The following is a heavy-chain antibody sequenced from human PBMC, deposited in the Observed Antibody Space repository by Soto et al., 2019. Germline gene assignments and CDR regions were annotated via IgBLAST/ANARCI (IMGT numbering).Heavy chain of an antibody. J-gene: IGHJ4*02. CDR3: AKEVSLGSTVDLGY. Sequence: GSLRLSCAASGFTFSIFAMSWVRQSPGKGLEWVSTISGSGGSTYYADAVKGRFTISRDNSMGTLYLQMKSLRVEDTAIYYCAKEVSLGSTVDLGYWGQGALVTAPQ. CDR1: GFTFSIFA. D-gene: IGHD7-27*01. CDR2: ISGSGGST. V-gene: IGHV3-23*01.